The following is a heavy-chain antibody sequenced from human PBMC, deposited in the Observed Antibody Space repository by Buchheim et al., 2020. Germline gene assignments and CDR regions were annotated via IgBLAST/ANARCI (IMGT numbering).Heavy chain of an antibody. CDR2: ISSSSSYT. V-gene: IGHV3-11*06. CDR1: GFTFSDYY. J-gene: IGHJ4*02. CDR3: ARVTYYYDSSGYTFDY. D-gene: IGHD3-22*01. Sequence: QVQLVESGGGLVKPGGSLRLSCVASGFTFSDYYMSWIRQAPGKGLEWVSYISSSSSYTNYADSVKGRFTISRDNAKSSLYLQMNSLRAEDTAVYYCARVTYYYDSSGYTFDYWGQGTL.